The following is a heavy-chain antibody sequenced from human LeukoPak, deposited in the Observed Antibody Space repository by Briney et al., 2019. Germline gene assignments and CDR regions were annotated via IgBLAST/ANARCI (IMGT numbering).Heavy chain of an antibody. CDR1: GYTFTGYS. CDR3: ARAGLQLAAYYFDY. CDR2: INPNSGGA. J-gene: IGHJ4*02. D-gene: IGHD6-13*01. Sequence: GASVKVSCKASGYTFTGYSIHWVRQAPGQGLEWMGWINPNSGGANYAQNFQGRVTMTRDTSSSTAYMKLSRLRSDDTAMYYCARAGLQLAAYYFDYWGQGTLVTVSS. V-gene: IGHV1-2*02.